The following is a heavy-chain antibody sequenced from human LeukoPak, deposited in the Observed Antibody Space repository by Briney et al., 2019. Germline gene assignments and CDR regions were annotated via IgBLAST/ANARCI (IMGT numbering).Heavy chain of an antibody. Sequence: SETLSLTCAVDGGSFSGYYWSWIRQPPGKGLEWIGEINHSGSTNYNPSLKSRVTISVDTSKNQFSLKLSSVTAADTAVYYCARRQYCSSTSCTDAFDIWGQGTMVTVSS. CDR2: INHSGST. V-gene: IGHV4-34*01. J-gene: IGHJ3*02. D-gene: IGHD2-2*01. CDR1: GGSFSGYY. CDR3: ARRQYCSSTSCTDAFDI.